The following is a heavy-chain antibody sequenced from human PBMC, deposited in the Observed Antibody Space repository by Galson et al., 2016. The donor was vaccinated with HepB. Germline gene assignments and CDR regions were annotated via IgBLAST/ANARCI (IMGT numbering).Heavy chain of an antibody. CDR2: IFPGDSDT. J-gene: IGHJ3*01. CDR1: GYRFTTYW. V-gene: IGHV5-51*01. Sequence: QSGAEVKKPGESLKISCKASGYRFTTYWIGWVRQMPGKGLEWMGIIFPGDSDTRYSPSFQDQVTISADKSISTAYLQWSSLKASDSAMYYCARHTVVDGGEDLDASEFWGQGTMVTVSS. CDR3: ARHTVVDGGEDLDASEF. D-gene: IGHD4-23*01.